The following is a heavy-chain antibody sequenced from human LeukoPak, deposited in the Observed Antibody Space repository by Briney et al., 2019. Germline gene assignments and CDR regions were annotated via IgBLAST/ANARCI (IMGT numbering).Heavy chain of an antibody. Sequence: GASVKVSCKASGYTFTTYAMNWLRQAPGQGLEWMGWINTYTGNPTYAQGFTGRFVFSLDTSVSTAYLHIFSLKVEDTAVYYCTRDSPTDGVSAFDIWGQGTMVTVSS. CDR2: INTYTGNP. D-gene: IGHD4-17*01. CDR3: TRDSPTDGVSAFDI. J-gene: IGHJ3*02. CDR1: GYTFTTYA. V-gene: IGHV7-4-1*01.